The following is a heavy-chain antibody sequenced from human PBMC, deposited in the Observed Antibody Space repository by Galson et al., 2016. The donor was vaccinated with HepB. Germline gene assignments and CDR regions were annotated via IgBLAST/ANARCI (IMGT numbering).Heavy chain of an antibody. J-gene: IGHJ6*02. V-gene: IGHV4-4*02. CDR2: IYHNGST. CDR1: GGPISSSNW. D-gene: IGHD4-11*01. Sequence: SETLSLTCVVSGGPISSSNWWNWVRQPPGKGLEWIGEIYHNGSTNYIPSLKSRLTISVDKSKNQFSLKPTSVTAADTATYYCARSRQYYFFAMDVWGQGTTVTLSS. CDR3: ARSRQYYFFAMDV.